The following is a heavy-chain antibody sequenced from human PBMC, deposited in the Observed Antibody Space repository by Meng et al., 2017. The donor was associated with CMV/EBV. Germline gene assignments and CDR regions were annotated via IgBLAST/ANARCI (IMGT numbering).Heavy chain of an antibody. CDR1: GFTFSSYA. D-gene: IGHD1-1*01. CDR3: AREGAGTIYGMDV. J-gene: IGHJ6*02. Sequence: GESLKISCAASGFTFSSYAMHWVRQAPGKGLEWVAVISYDGSNKYYADSVKGRFTISRDNSKNPLYLQMNSLRAEDTAVYYCAREGAGTIYGMDVWGQGTTVTVSS. V-gene: IGHV3-30*04. CDR2: ISYDGSNK.